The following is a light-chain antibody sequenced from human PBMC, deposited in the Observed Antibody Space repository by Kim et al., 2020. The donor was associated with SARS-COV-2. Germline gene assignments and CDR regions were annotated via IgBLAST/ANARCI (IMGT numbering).Light chain of an antibody. CDR1: QGINSN. J-gene: IGKJ4*01. CDR3: QQHHSFPLT. CDR2: SAF. V-gene: IGKV1-9*01. Sequence: ASVGDTVTITCRASQGINSNLAWYQQRPGKAPNLLIYSAFTLHSGVPSRFSGSGSGTDFTLTITSLQPEDFATYHCQQHHSFPLTFCGGTKVDIK.